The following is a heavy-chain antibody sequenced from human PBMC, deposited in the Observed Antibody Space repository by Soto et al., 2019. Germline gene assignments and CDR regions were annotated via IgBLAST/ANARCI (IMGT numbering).Heavy chain of an antibody. J-gene: IGHJ6*03. CDR2: ISAYNGNT. CDR3: ARGAVVVVAATPGNYYYYMDV. Sequence: QVPLVQSGAEVKKPGASVKVSCKASGYTFTSYGISWVRQAPGQGLEWMGWISAYNGNTNYAQKLQGRVTMTTDTSTSTAYMELRSLRSDDTAVYYCARGAVVVVAATPGNYYYYMDVWGKGTTVTVSS. D-gene: IGHD2-15*01. CDR1: GYTFTSYG. V-gene: IGHV1-18*01.